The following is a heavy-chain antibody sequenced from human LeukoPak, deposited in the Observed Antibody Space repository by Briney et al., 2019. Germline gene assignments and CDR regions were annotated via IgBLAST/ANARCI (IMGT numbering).Heavy chain of an antibody. CDR2: ISVTGDIT. CDR1: GFTFSSYA. Sequence: PGGSLRLSCAASGFTFSSYAMSWLRQTPQKGLEWVSGISVTGDITYYADSVKGRFTIARDNSRTTLYLQLNSLRAEDTAVYYCANPPPTKGYWGQGTLVTVSS. J-gene: IGHJ4*02. V-gene: IGHV3-23*01. CDR3: ANPPPTKGY.